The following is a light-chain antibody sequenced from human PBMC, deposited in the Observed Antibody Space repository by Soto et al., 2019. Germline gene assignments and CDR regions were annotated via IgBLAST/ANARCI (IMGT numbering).Light chain of an antibody. V-gene: IGKV3-15*01. CDR2: GAS. Sequence: EIVMTQSPATLSVSPGERATLSCRASQSISSNLAWYQQKPGQAPRLLIYGASTRATGIPARFSGSGSGTDFTLTISSLQSEDFVVYYCQQYNNWPPYTFGQGTKVEIK. CDR3: QQYNNWPPYT. J-gene: IGKJ2*01. CDR1: QSISSN.